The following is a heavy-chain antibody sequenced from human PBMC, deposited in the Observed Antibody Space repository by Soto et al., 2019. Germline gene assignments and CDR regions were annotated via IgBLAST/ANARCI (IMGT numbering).Heavy chain of an antibody. CDR1: GFTFSSYW. J-gene: IGHJ6*02. CDR2: IKQDGSEK. CDR3: ARDRLDFWSGYYIYYYYGMDV. V-gene: IGHV3-7*01. Sequence: GGSLRLSCAASGFTFSSYWMSWVRQAPGKGLEWVANIKQDGSEKYYVDSVKGRFTISRDNAKNSLYLQMNSLRAEDTAVYYCARDRLDFWSGYYIYYYYGMDVWGQGTTVTVSS. D-gene: IGHD3-3*01.